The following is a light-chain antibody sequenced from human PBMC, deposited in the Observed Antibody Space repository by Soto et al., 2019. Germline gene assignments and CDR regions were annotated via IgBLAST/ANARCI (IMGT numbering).Light chain of an antibody. Sequence: SYELTHPPSVSVSPGQTASITCSGDKLGDKYACWYQQKPGQSPVLVIYQDSKRPSGIPERFSGSNSGNTATLNISGTQAMDEADYYGQAWDSSHVVFGGGTKLTVL. J-gene: IGLJ2*01. CDR1: KLGDKY. V-gene: IGLV3-1*01. CDR3: QAWDSSHVV. CDR2: QDS.